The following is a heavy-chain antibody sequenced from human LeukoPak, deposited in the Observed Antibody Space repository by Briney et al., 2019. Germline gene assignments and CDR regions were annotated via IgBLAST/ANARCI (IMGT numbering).Heavy chain of an antibody. D-gene: IGHD6-19*01. CDR2: ISSSSSYI. J-gene: IGHJ4*02. V-gene: IGHV3-21*01. Sequence: GGSLRLSCAASGFTFSSYSMNWVRQAPGKGLEWVSSISSSSSYIYYADSVTGRFTISRDNAKNSLYLQMNSLRAEDTAVYYCAREGVAVAATDYWGQGTLVTVSS. CDR1: GFTFSSYS. CDR3: AREGVAVAATDY.